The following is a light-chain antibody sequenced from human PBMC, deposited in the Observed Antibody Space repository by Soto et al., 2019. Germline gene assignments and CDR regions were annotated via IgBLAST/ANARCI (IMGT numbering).Light chain of an antibody. Sequence: DIQMTQSPSSLSVSIGDRVTITCRSSQSIGVYLNWYQKKPGTPPKLLIYAASNLQSWVPSRFIGRGSGTDFTLTISSLQPEDFASYYCQQTYRIPYTFGQGTKLEI. V-gene: IGKV1-39*01. CDR1: QSIGVY. J-gene: IGKJ2*01. CDR2: AAS. CDR3: QQTYRIPYT.